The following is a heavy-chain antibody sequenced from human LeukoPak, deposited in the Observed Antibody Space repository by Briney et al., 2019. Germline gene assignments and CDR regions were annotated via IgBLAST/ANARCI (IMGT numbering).Heavy chain of an antibody. CDR1: GGSISSYY. CDR2: IYYSGST. Sequence: PSETLSLTCTVSGGSISSYYWSWIRQPPGKGLEWIGYIYYSGSTDYNPSLKSRVTISVETSKNQFSLQLNSVTPEDTAVYYCAREATGWRPLDFWGQGTLVTVSS. D-gene: IGHD6-19*01. V-gene: IGHV4-59*12. J-gene: IGHJ4*02. CDR3: AREATGWRPLDF.